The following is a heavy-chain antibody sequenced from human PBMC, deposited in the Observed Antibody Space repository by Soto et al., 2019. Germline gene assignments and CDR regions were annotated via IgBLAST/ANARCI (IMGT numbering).Heavy chain of an antibody. Sequence: GGALRLSCGVSGFIVSRSYMTWVRQAPGKGLEWVSSLYSGGSSYYSDSVKGRFTISRDNSENTLSLQMNSLRAEDTAVYYCARLGYFEDSGYSHFDSWGHGTLVTVSS. CDR3: ARLGYFEDSGYSHFDS. CDR1: GFIVSRSY. CDR2: LYSGGSS. D-gene: IGHD3-22*01. J-gene: IGHJ5*01. V-gene: IGHV3-53*01.